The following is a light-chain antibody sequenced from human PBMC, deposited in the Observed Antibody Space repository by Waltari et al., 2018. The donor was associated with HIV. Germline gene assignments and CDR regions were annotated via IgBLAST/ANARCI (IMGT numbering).Light chain of an antibody. Sequence: QAVVTQEPSLTVSPGGTVTLTCGSSTGAVTSGHYPYWFQQKPGQAPRTLIFDTSNKHSWTPALFSGSLRGGKAALTLSGAQPEDEAEYYCLLSYSGTRPWVFGGGTKLTVL. CDR1: TGAVTSGHY. V-gene: IGLV7-46*01. CDR3: LLSYSGTRPWV. CDR2: DTS. J-gene: IGLJ3*02.